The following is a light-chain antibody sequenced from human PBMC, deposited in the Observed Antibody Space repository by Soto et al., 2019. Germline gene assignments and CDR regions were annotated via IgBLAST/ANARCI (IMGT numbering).Light chain of an antibody. J-gene: IGLJ1*01. CDR3: CSFAGSGTGV. CDR1: SSDIGSYNF. V-gene: IGLV2-23*02. Sequence: QSVLTQPASVSGSPGQSIAISCSGASSDIGSYNFVSWYQQHPGKAPKLMISEVNKRPSGISNRFSGSKSGNTASLTISGLQAEDEADYYCCSFAGSGTGVSGTGTKVTVL. CDR2: EVN.